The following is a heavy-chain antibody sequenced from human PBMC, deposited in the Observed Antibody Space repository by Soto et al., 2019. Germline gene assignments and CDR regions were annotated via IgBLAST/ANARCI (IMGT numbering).Heavy chain of an antibody. CDR3: AKNQERELPRVIDF. D-gene: IGHD1-7*01. J-gene: IGHJ4*02. CDR1: GLTFSNYA. Sequence: LRLSCATSGLTFSNYAMSWVRQAPGGGLEWVSSMSGSSSTTYYADSVKGRFTISRDRSKNTLYLQMSSLRAEDTALYYCAKNQERELPRVIDFWGQGTLVTVSS. CDR2: MSGSSSTT. V-gene: IGHV3-23*01.